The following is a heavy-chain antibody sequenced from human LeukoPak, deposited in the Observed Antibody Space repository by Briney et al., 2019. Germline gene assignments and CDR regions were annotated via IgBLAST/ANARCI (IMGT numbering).Heavy chain of an antibody. CDR1: GYSFTNYW. J-gene: IGHJ4*02. CDR3: ARHVFHMVRTYHFDY. V-gene: IGHV5-51*01. Sequence: GESLKISRKGSGYSFTNYWIGWVRQMPGKGLEWMGIIHPSDSETTYSPSFQGQVTMSVDKSISTAYLQWNSLKASDTAMYYCARHVFHMVRTYHFDYWGQGTLVTVSS. D-gene: IGHD4/OR15-4a*01. CDR2: IHPSDSET.